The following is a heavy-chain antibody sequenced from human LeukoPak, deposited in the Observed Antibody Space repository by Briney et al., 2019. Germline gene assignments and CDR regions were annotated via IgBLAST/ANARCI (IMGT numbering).Heavy chain of an antibody. J-gene: IGHJ4*02. D-gene: IGHD5-12*01. V-gene: IGHV3-7*03. Sequence: GGSLRLSCAASGFTFSSYCMSWVRQAPGKGLEWVANIKQDGSEKYYVDSVKGLFTISRDNAKNSLYLQMNSLRAEDTAVYYCARDGGYVGYFDYWGQGTLVTVSS. CDR1: GFTFSSYC. CDR3: ARDGGYVGYFDY. CDR2: IKQDGSEK.